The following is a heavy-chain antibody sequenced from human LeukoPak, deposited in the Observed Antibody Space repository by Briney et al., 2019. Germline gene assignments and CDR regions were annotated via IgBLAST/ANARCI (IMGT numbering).Heavy chain of an antibody. Sequence: SQTLSLTCTVSGGSISSGGYYWSWLRQHPGQGLEWIGYIYYSGSTYYNPSLKSRVTISVDTSKNQFSLKLSSVTAADTAVYYCARDTPEDVAGYSHFDYWGQGTLVTVSS. J-gene: IGHJ4*02. CDR3: ARDTPEDVAGYSHFDY. V-gene: IGHV4-31*03. D-gene: IGHD5-24*01. CDR1: GGSISSGGYY. CDR2: IYYSGST.